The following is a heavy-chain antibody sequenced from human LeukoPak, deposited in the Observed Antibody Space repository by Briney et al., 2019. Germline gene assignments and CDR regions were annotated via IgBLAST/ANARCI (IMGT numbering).Heavy chain of an antibody. CDR1: GGSISSYY. J-gene: IGHJ4*02. V-gene: IGHV4-4*07. Sequence: SEALSLTSTVSGGSISSYYWSWIRQPAGKGLEWIGRIYTSGSTNYNPSLKSRVTMSVDTSKNQFSLKLSSVTAADTAVYYCARDSYYYDSSGYYGFDYWGQGILVTVSS. D-gene: IGHD3-22*01. CDR2: IYTSGST. CDR3: ARDSYYYDSSGYYGFDY.